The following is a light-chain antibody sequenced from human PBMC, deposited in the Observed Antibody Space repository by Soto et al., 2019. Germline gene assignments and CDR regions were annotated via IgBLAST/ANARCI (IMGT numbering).Light chain of an antibody. CDR1: QSVSSN. CDR3: QQYNNWPPTWT. CDR2: AVS. J-gene: IGKJ1*01. Sequence: EILRTQSPATLSVSPGERATLSCRASQSVSSNLAWYQQKPGQAPRLLIYAVSTRATGIPARFSGSGSGTEFTLTINSLQSEDFAVYYCQQYNNWPPTWTFGQGTKVDI. V-gene: IGKV3-15*01.